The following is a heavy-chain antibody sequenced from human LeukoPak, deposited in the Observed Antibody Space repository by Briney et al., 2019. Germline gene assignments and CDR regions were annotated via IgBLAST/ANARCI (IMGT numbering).Heavy chain of an antibody. CDR2: ISGTSGRT. CDR3: AKQLGYCSDGSCYFPY. Sequence: GGSLRLSCAASGFTFDDCAMHWVRQAPGKGLEWVSAISGTSGRTYYADSVKGRFTISRDNSKNTLYLQMNSLRAEDTAVYYCAKQLGYCSDGSCYFPYWGQGTLVTVSS. D-gene: IGHD2-15*01. J-gene: IGHJ4*02. V-gene: IGHV3-23*01. CDR1: GFTFDDCA.